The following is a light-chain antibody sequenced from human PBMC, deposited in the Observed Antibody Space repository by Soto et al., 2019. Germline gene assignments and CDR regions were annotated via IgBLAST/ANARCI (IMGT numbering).Light chain of an antibody. Sequence: DIQMTQSPSSLSASVGDRVTITCRASQSISSYLNWYQQKPGKAPKLLIYAASSLQSGVPSRFSGSGSGTDFTLTISSLQPEDFATYYCHQRQSWPRTFGQGTTVDI. V-gene: IGKV1-39*01. CDR1: QSISSY. J-gene: IGKJ1*01. CDR2: AAS. CDR3: HQRQSWPRT.